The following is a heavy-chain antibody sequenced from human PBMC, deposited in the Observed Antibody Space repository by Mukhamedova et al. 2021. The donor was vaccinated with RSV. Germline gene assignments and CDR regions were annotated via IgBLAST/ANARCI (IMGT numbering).Heavy chain of an antibody. Sequence: IRQPPGKGLEWIGEINHSGSTNYNPSLKSRVTISVDTSKNQFSLKLSSVTAADTAVYYCARERMVRGRNWFDPWGQGPLVTVSS. J-gene: IGHJ5*02. D-gene: IGHD3-10*01. CDR2: INHSGST. V-gene: IGHV4-34*01. CDR3: ARERMVRGRNWFDP.